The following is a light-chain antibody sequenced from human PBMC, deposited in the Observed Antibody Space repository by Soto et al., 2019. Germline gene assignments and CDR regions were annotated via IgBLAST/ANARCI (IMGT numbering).Light chain of an antibody. Sequence: EIVLTQSPGTLSLSPGERATLSCRASQSVSSSYLAWYQKKPGQAPRLLIYGASSRATGIPDRFSCSGSGSDFTLTISRLEPEDFEVYYCQQYGSSPPVWTFGQGTKVEIK. J-gene: IGKJ1*01. V-gene: IGKV3-20*01. CDR1: QSVSSSY. CDR3: QQYGSSPPVWT. CDR2: GAS.